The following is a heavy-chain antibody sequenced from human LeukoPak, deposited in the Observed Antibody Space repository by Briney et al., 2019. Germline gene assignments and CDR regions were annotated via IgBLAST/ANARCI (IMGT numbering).Heavy chain of an antibody. CDR2: IYTSGST. V-gene: IGHV4-4*07. CDR1: GFTVSSNY. J-gene: IGHJ4*02. CDR3: ARGGNGDFTPFDY. D-gene: IGHD4-17*01. Sequence: GSLRLSCAASGFTVSSNYMSRVRQAPGKGLEWIGRIYTSGSTNYNPSLKSRVTMSVDTSKNQFSLKLSSVTAADTAVYYCARGGNGDFTPFDYWGQGTLVTVSS.